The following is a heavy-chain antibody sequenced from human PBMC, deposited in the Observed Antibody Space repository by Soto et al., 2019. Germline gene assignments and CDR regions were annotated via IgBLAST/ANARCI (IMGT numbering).Heavy chain of an antibody. CDR3: AILRFLEWLPSHEYYYYYGMDV. CDR1: GYTFTSYY. V-gene: IGHV1-46*01. J-gene: IGHJ6*02. CDR2: INPSGGST. D-gene: IGHD3-3*01. Sequence: ASVKVSCKASGYTFTSYYMHWVRQAPGQGLEWMGIINPSGGSTSYAQKFQGRVTMTRDTSTSTVYMELSSLRSEDTAVYYCAILRFLEWLPSHEYYYYYGMDVWGQGTTVTVS.